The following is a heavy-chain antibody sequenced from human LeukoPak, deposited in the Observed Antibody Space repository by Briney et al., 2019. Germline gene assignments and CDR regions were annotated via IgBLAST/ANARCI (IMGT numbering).Heavy chain of an antibody. CDR2: INEDGSTT. Sequence: GGSLRLSCAASGFTFSSNWMHWVRHAPGKGLVWVSRINEDGSTTNYADSVKGRSTIFRDNAKNTLYLQMNSLRAEDTAVYYCVRDLGGRSGHWGQGTLVTVSS. V-gene: IGHV3-74*01. D-gene: IGHD1-26*01. J-gene: IGHJ4*02. CDR1: GFTFSSNW. CDR3: VRDLGGRSGH.